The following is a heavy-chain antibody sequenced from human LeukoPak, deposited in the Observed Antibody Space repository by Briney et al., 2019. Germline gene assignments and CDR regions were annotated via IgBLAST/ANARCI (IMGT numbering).Heavy chain of an antibody. CDR2: FDPEHGET. D-gene: IGHD1-1*01. CDR3: GTSFSATKVIDY. V-gene: IGHV1-24*01. CDR1: GYTLTDVS. Sequence: ASVKVSCKVSGYTLTDVSMHWVRQAPGKGLDWMGTFDPEHGETIYAQEFQGRVTMTEDASTDTAYMELSSLRSEDTAVYYCGTSFSATKVIDYWGQGTLVTVSS. J-gene: IGHJ4*02.